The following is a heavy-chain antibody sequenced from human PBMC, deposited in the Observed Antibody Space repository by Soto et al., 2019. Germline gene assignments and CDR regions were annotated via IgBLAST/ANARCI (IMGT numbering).Heavy chain of an antibody. D-gene: IGHD1-26*01. CDR1: GFTFNRYS. J-gene: IGHJ6*02. Sequence: EVQLVESGGGLVQPGGSLRLSCADSGFTFNRYSMNWVRQAPGKGLEWVSYISSSSSNIYDADSVKGRFTISRDNAKNSLYLQMNSLRGEDTGVYYCARGVPGTYAMDVWGQGTTVTVSS. CDR3: ARGVPGTYAMDV. V-gene: IGHV3-48*01. CDR2: ISSSSSNI.